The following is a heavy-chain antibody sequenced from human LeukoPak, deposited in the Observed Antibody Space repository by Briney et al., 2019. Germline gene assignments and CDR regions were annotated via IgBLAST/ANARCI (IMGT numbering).Heavy chain of an antibody. CDR2: IYHSGST. V-gene: IGHV4-38-2*02. CDR1: GYYISSGYY. CDR3: ASRNDAFDI. Sequence: SETLSLTCSVSGYYISSGYYWGWIRQPPGKGLEWIGSIYHSGSTEYNPPLKSRVTISVDTSKNQFSLRLNSVTAADTAVYYCASRNDAFDIWGQGTMVTVSS. J-gene: IGHJ3*02.